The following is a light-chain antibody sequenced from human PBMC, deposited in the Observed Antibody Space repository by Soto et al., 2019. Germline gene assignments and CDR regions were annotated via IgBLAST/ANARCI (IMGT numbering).Light chain of an antibody. CDR2: GAS. J-gene: IGKJ5*01. CDR3: QKYSSVIT. Sequence: DIQMTQSPSSQSASVGDRVTITCRASQGISSFVAWYQQKPGKVPRLLISGASTLQSGVPARFSGSGSGTDFTLTITSLQPEDVATYYCQKYSSVITFGQGTRLEIK. CDR1: QGISSF. V-gene: IGKV1-27*01.